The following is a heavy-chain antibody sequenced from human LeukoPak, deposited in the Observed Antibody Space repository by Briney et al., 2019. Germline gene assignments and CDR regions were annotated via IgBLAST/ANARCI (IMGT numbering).Heavy chain of an antibody. CDR1: GGSISSSTYY. CDR3: ATPGRIAVAGQFDY. J-gene: IGHJ4*02. D-gene: IGHD6-19*01. Sequence: TSETLSLTCTVSGGSISSSTYYWAWIRQPPGKGLEWIGYIYYSGSSYYNPSLKSRVTISVDSSQNHFSLKLSSVTAADTATYYCATPGRIAVAGQFDYWGQGTLAAVSS. CDR2: IYYSGSS. V-gene: IGHV4-39*02.